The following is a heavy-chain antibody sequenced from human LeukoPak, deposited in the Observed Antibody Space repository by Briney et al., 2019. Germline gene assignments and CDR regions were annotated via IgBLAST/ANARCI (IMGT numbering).Heavy chain of an antibody. CDR3: ARDRSGRYFDY. CDR2: IIPIFGTA. V-gene: IGHV1-69*05. CDR1: GGTFSSYA. D-gene: IGHD3-10*01. Sequence: GASVKVSCKASGGTFSSYAISWVRQAPGQGLEWMGGIIPIFGTANYAQTFQGRVRITTDESTSTAYMELSSLRSEDTAVYYCARDRSGRYFDYWGQGTLVTVSS. J-gene: IGHJ4*02.